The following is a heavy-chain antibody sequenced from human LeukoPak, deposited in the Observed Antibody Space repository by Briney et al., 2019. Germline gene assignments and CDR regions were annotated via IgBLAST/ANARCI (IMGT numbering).Heavy chain of an antibody. Sequence: SETLSLTCTVSGYSISSGYYWGWIRPPPGKGLEWIGSIYHSGSTYYNPSPKSRVTISVDTSKNQFSLKLSSVTAADTAVYYCARVPRASGSYYYFDYWGEGALDTVSS. CDR3: ARVPRASGSYYYFDY. CDR2: IYHSGST. V-gene: IGHV4-38-2*02. J-gene: IGHJ4*02. CDR1: GYSISSGYY. D-gene: IGHD1-26*01.